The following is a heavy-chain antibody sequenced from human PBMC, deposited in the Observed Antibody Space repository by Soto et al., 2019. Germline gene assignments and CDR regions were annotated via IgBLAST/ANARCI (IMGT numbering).Heavy chain of an antibody. J-gene: IGHJ4*01. V-gene: IGHV4-39*01. CDR1: GGSINTNYYY. CDR3: ATFMVPAILHIYFDY. D-gene: IGHD2-21*02. Sequence: MSLTCTVSGGSINTNYYYWGWIRQSPGQGLEWIGSIYYNGHATYNPSLKGRVTVSQDMSKNQFFLRLTSMTAADTAIYYCATFMVPAILHIYFDYCGHVPLFTVS. CDR2: IYYNGHA.